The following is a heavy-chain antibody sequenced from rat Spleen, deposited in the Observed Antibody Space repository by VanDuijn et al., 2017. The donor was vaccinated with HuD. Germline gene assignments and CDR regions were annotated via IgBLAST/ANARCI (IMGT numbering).Heavy chain of an antibody. CDR2: IWGNGNI. CDR1: GFSLSSYG. J-gene: IGHJ2*01. CDR3: ARRVFDY. Sequence: QLQLKESGPGLVQPSQTLSLTCTVSGFSLSSYGVIWVRQPPGKGLEWMGVIWGNGNINYNSAFKSRLSISRDTTKSQVFLKMNNMQTEDTAMYFCARRVFDYWGQGVMVTVSS. V-gene: IGHV2S61*01. D-gene: IGHD1-11*01.